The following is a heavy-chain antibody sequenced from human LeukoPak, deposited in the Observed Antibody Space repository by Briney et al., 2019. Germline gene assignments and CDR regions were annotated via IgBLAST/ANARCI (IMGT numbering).Heavy chain of an antibody. CDR1: GGSISSSNYY. J-gene: IGHJ4*02. D-gene: IGHD6-13*01. Sequence: SETLSLTCTVSGGSISSSNYYWGWIRQPPGKGLEWIGSIYYSGSTYYNPSLKSRVTISVDTSKNQFSLKLSSVTAADTAVYYCARRIAAAGGYYFDYWGQGTLVTVSS. V-gene: IGHV4-39*01. CDR2: IYYSGST. CDR3: ARRIAAAGGYYFDY.